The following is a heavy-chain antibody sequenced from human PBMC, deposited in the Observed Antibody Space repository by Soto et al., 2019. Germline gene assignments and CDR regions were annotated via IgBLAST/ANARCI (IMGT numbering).Heavy chain of an antibody. V-gene: IGHV1-18*01. CDR3: ARVRAEGIYYYYGMDV. CDR2: ISAYNGNT. J-gene: IGHJ6*02. D-gene: IGHD1-20*01. CDR1: GYTFTSYG. Sequence: ASVKVSCKASGYTFTSYGISWVRQAPGQVLEWMGLISAYNGNTNYAQKLQGRVTMTTDTSTSTAYMELRSLRSDDTAVYYCARVRAEGIYYYYGMDVGGQGTTVPVSS.